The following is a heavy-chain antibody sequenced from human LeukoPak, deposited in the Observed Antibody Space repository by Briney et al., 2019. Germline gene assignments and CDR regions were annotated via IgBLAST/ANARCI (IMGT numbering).Heavy chain of an antibody. D-gene: IGHD2-2*01. V-gene: IGHV3-74*01. Sequence: GGSLRLSCAASGFTFSSYGMHWVRQAPGKGLVWVSRINSDGSSTSYADSVKGRFTISRDNAKNTLYLQMNSLRAEDTAVYYCARAPPVYYYYYGMDVWGQGTTVTVSS. J-gene: IGHJ6*02. CDR1: GFTFSSYG. CDR3: ARAPPVYYYYYGMDV. CDR2: INSDGSST.